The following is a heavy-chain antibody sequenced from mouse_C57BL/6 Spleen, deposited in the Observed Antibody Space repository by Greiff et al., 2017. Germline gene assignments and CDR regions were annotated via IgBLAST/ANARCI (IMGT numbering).Heavy chain of an antibody. J-gene: IGHJ1*03. CDR2: IYPGGGYT. D-gene: IGHD1-1*01. CDR1: GYTFTNYW. CDR3: ARAITTVVASPEWYFDV. V-gene: IGHV1-63*01. Sequence: QVQLQQSGAELVRPGTSVKMSCKASGYTFTNYWIGWAKQRPGHGLEWIGDIYPGGGYTNYNEKFKGKATLTADKSSSTAYMQVSSLTSEDSAIYYCARAITTVVASPEWYFDVWGTGTTVTVSS.